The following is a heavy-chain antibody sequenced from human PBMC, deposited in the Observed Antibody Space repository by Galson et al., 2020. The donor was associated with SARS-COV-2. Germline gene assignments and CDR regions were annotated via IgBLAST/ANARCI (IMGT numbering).Heavy chain of an antibody. CDR1: GGSINNFL. CDR2: IHYSGDT. Sequence: SETLSLTCTVSGGSINNFLWTWIRQPPGKALEWIGYIHYSGDTNYNPPLKSRVTMSIDTSKNQFSLKLDSVTAADTAVYYCARVSGGRVRDTYDFDHWGQGTLVTVSP. J-gene: IGHJ4*02. V-gene: IGHV4-59*01. D-gene: IGHD3-10*02. CDR3: ARVSGGRVRDTYDFDH.